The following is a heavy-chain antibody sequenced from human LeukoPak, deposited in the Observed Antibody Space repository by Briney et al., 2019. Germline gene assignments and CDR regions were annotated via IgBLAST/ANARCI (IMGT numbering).Heavy chain of an antibody. Sequence: SETLSLTCAVYGGSFSGYYWSWIRQPPGKGLEWIGEINHSGSTNYNPSLKSRVTISVDTSKNQFSLKLSSVTAADTAVYYCARGSPYCSSTSCYVRWFDPWAREPWSPSPQ. CDR2: INHSGST. CDR1: GGSFSGYY. D-gene: IGHD2-2*01. CDR3: ARGSPYCSSTSCYVRWFDP. V-gene: IGHV4-34*01. J-gene: IGHJ5*02.